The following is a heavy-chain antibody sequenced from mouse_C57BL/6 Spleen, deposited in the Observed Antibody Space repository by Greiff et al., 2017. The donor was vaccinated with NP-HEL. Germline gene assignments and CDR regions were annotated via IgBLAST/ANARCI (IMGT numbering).Heavy chain of an antibody. CDR1: GYTFTDYE. D-gene: IGHD2-3*01. Sequence: QVQLKESGAELVRPGASVTLSCKASGYTFTDYEMHWVKQTPVHGLEWIGAIDPETGGTAYNQKFKGKAILTADKSSSTAYMELRSLTSEDSAVYYCTREGWLEGYWGQGTTLTVSS. CDR2: IDPETGGT. J-gene: IGHJ2*01. V-gene: IGHV1-15*01. CDR3: TREGWLEGY.